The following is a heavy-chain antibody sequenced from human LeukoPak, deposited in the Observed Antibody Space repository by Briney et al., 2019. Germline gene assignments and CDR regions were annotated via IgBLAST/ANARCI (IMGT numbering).Heavy chain of an antibody. D-gene: IGHD2-2*02. Sequence: GGSLRLSCAASGFTFSTYGIHWVRQAPGKGLEWVAFIQYDGSYKFYADSVQGRFSISRDNSKNTLFLQMNSLRAEDTAVYYCAKTSDQLLYSKFDYWGQGTLVTVSA. CDR3: AKTSDQLLYSKFDY. CDR2: IQYDGSYK. J-gene: IGHJ4*02. CDR1: GFTFSTYG. V-gene: IGHV3-30*02.